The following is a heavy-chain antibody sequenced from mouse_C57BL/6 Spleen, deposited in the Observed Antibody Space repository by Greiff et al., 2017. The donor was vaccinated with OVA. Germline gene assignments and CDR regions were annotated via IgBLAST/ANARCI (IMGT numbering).Heavy chain of an antibody. Sequence: VQLQQSGTVLARPGASVKMSCKTSGYTFTSYWMHWVKQRPGQGLEWIGAIYPGNSDTSYNQKFKGKAKLTAVTSASTAYMELSSLTNEDSAVYYCTRREAGYGSSLYYYAMDYWGQGTSVTVSS. CDR3: TRREAGYGSSLYYYAMDY. D-gene: IGHD1-1*01. V-gene: IGHV1-5*01. CDR1: GYTFTSYW. CDR2: IYPGNSDT. J-gene: IGHJ4*01.